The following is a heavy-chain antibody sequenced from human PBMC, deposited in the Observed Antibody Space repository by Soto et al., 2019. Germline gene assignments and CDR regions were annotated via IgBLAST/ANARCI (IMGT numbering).Heavy chain of an antibody. CDR1: GASVSSGLYY. V-gene: IGHV4-61*01. Sequence: QLQLQESGPGLVRPSETLSLTCPVFGASVSSGLYYWSWIRQPPGKGLEYIGYIYYTGITNYNPSLKSRVIISIDTSKNQFSLNLNSVTAADTAMYYCARQVRSPSYFDYWGQGTLVTVSS. J-gene: IGHJ4*02. CDR3: ARQVRSPSYFDY. CDR2: IYYTGIT.